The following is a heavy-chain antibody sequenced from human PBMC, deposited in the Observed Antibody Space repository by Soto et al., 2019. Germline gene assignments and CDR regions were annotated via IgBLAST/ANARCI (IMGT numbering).Heavy chain of an antibody. CDR2: TYYRSQWLN. V-gene: IGHV6-1*01. CDR3: AREKGYYQDSRGPFDY. Sequence: SQTVPLTCDISGSDVSSNIAAWDLIRQSPSRGLEWLGRTYYRSQWLNDYADSVKSRITIKPDTSKNQFSLELDSVTPGDTAVYYCAREKGYYQDSRGPFDYWGLGTMVTVSS. D-gene: IGHD3-22*01. CDR1: GSDVSSNIAA. J-gene: IGHJ4*02.